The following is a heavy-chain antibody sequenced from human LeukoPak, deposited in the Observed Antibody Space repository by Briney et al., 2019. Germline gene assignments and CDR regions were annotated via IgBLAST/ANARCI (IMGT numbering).Heavy chain of an antibody. Sequence: PAGSLRFSCSASGFTFSYAWMSWVRQAPGKGLEWVGRIKSKTDGGATHYAGTVKGRFTMSRDDSKNTLNLQMNSLKPEDTAVYYCTTEAYYYDSGAIKYFDYWGQGTLVTVSS. CDR3: TTEAYYYDSGAIKYFDY. D-gene: IGHD3-22*01. V-gene: IGHV3-15*01. CDR2: IKSKTDGGAT. J-gene: IGHJ4*02. CDR1: GFTFSYAW.